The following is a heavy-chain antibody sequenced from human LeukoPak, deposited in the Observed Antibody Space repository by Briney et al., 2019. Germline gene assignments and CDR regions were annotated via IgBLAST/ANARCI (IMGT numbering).Heavy chain of an antibody. J-gene: IGHJ6*03. V-gene: IGHV4-38-2*01. CDR3: ARQHDSYYYYYIDV. CDR2: LYHSDSA. Sequence: SETLSLTCAVSGYSISNGYYWVWIRQPPGRGLEWIGSLYHSDSAYYNTSLRSRVSMSVDTSENQFSLTLSFVTAADTAVYYCARQHDSYYYYYIDVWGSGTTVTAS. CDR1: GYSISNGYY.